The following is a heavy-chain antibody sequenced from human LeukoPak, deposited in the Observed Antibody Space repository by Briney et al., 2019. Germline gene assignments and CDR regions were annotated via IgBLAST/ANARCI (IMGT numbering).Heavy chain of an antibody. CDR1: GYTFTGYY. CDR2: INPNSGGT. J-gene: IGHJ4*02. D-gene: IGHD3-22*01. CDR3: ARVVDYYDSSGNDDY. Sequence: ASVKVSCKASGYTFTGYYMHWVRQAPGQGLEWMGWINPNSGGTNYAQKFQGRVTMTRDTSTSTVYMELSSLRSEDTAVYYCARVVDYYDSSGNDDYWGQGTLVTVSS. V-gene: IGHV1-2*02.